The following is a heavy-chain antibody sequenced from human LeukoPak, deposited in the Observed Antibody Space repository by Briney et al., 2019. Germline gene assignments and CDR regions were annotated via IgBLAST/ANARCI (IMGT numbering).Heavy chain of an antibody. V-gene: IGHV3-15*07. D-gene: IGHD2-21*01. CDR3: ITPLPYSAQ. Sequence: GGSLRLSCVASGFTFTTYWMNWVRQAPGKGLEWVGRIKPKTDGETTEYAAPVKDRFSISRDDSKSMMYLQMNSLKTEDTAVYYCITPLPYSAQGGQGTLVTVSS. J-gene: IGHJ4*02. CDR2: IKPKTDGETT. CDR1: GFTFTTYW.